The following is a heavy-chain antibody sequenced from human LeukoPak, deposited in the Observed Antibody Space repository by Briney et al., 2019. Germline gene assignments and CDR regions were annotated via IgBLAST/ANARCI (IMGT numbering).Heavy chain of an antibody. CDR2: IYTSGST. CDR3: ARARGAYGDRFDP. D-gene: IGHD4-17*01. V-gene: IGHV4-61*02. Sequence: PSETLSLTCTVSGGSISSGSYYWSWIRQPAGRGLEWIGRIYTSGSTNYNPSLKSRVTMSVDTSKNQFSLKLSSVTAADTAVYYCARARGAYGDRFDPWGQGTLVTVSS. CDR1: GGSISSGSYY. J-gene: IGHJ5*02.